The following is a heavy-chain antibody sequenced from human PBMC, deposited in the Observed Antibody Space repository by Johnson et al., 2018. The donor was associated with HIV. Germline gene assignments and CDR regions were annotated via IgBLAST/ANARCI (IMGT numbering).Heavy chain of an antibody. CDR3: ARVTKYYFDSSVDAFDI. J-gene: IGHJ3*02. D-gene: IGHD3-22*01. CDR1: GFTFSNAW. V-gene: IGHV3-11*04. Sequence: QVQLVESGGGVVQPGRSLRLSCAASGFTFSNAWMSWVRQAPGKGLEWVSYISESGTTIYYADSVKGRFTISRDNAKNSLYLQMNSLRAEDTAVYFCARVTKYYFDSSVDAFDIWGQGTVVTVSS. CDR2: ISESGTTI.